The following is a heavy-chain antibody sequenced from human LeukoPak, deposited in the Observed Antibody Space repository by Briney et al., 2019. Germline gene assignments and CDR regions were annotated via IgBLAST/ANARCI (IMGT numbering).Heavy chain of an antibody. Sequence: ASVKVSCKASGGTFSSYAISWVRQAPGQGLEWMGGIIPVFGTANYAQKFQGRVTITTDESTSTAYMEQSSLRSEDTAVYYCARDGGGYCSSTSCYTFDYWGQGTLVTVSS. CDR2: IIPVFGTA. J-gene: IGHJ4*02. CDR1: GGTFSSYA. V-gene: IGHV1-69*05. D-gene: IGHD2-2*02. CDR3: ARDGGGYCSSTSCYTFDY.